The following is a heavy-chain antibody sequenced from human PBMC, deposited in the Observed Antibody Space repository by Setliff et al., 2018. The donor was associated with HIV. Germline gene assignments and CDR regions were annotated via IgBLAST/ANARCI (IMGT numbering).Heavy chain of an antibody. V-gene: IGHV4-4*09. J-gene: IGHJ4*02. Sequence: TETLSLTCTVSGGSISGHYWSWIRQPPGRGLEWIGYIYSSGSTNFNPPLQSRVTISVDTSKNQFSLKMLSVTAADTAVYYCARGLDVWGQGTLVTVSS. D-gene: IGHD2-2*03. CDR1: GGSISGHY. CDR3: ARGLDV. CDR2: IYSSGST.